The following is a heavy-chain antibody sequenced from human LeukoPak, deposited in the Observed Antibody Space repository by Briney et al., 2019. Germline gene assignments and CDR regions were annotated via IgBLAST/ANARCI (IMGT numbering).Heavy chain of an antibody. V-gene: IGHV4-34*01. CDR3: ARGRPLYYDFWSGYYRRGFDY. Sequence: SETLSLTCAVYGGSFSGYYWSRIRQPPGKGLEWIGEINHSGSTNYNPSLKSRVTISVDTSKNQFSLKLSSVTAADTAVYYCARGRPLYYDFWSGYYRRGFDYWGQGTLVTVSS. J-gene: IGHJ4*02. CDR2: INHSGST. D-gene: IGHD3-3*01. CDR1: GGSFSGYY.